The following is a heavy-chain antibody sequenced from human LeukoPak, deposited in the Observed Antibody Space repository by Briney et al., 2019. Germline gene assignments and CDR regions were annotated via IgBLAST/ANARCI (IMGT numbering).Heavy chain of an antibody. CDR2: INPNSGGT. CDR1: GGTFSSYA. V-gene: IGHV1-2*02. D-gene: IGHD1-1*01. J-gene: IGHJ4*02. CDR3: ARDPGDWNWNDETFDY. Sequence: ASVKVSCKASGGTFSSYAISWVRQAPGQGLEWMGWINPNSGGTNYAQKFQGRVTMTRDTSISTAYMELSRLRSDDTAVYYCARDPGDWNWNDETFDYWGQGTLVTVSS.